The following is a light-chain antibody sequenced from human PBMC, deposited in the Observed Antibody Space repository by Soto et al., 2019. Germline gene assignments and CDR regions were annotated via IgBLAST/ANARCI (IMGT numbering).Light chain of an antibody. Sequence: QSALTQPASVSGSPGQSITISCTGTSSDVGGYDHVSWYQQHPGKAPKLIIYDVTNRPSGISRRFSGSKSDNAASLAVSGQQPEDEADYCWSSDTSIDTHLFGGGTKLTVL. J-gene: IGLJ3*02. CDR2: DVT. V-gene: IGLV2-14*03. CDR1: SSDVGGYDH. CDR3: SSDTSIDTHL.